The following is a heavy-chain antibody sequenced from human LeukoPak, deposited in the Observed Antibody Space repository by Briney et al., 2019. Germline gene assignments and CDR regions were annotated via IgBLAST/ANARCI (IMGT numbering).Heavy chain of an antibody. CDR1: GFTVSSNY. CDR3: AKSRPSMIVVVSGFDY. D-gene: IGHD3-22*01. V-gene: IGHV3-53*05. J-gene: IGHJ4*02. Sequence: GGSLRLSCAASGFTVSSNYMSWVRQAPGKGLEWVSVIYSGGSTYYADSVKGRFTISRDNSKNTLYLQMNSLRAEDTAVYYCAKSRPSMIVVVSGFDYWGQGTLVTVSS. CDR2: IYSGGST.